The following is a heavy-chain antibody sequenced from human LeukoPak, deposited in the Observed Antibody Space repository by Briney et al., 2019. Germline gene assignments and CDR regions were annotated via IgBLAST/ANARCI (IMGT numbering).Heavy chain of an antibody. CDR1: GFTFNNYG. V-gene: IGHV3-33*01. CDR2: IWYDGSNK. D-gene: IGHD3-9*01. CDR3: SREYFDWSRNYYYGMDV. Sequence: GGSLRLSCAASGFTFNNYGMHWVRQAPGKGLEWMAPIWYDGSNKYYADSVKGRFTISRDNSKNTLYLQMNSLRAGDTAVYYCSREYFDWSRNYYYGMDVWGQGTTVTVSS. J-gene: IGHJ6*02.